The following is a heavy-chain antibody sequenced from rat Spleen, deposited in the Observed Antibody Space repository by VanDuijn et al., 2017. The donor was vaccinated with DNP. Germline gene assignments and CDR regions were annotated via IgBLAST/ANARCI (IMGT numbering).Heavy chain of an antibody. CDR3: AGRPPPTRGPFDY. CDR1: GFTFSDHN. CDR2: ISYDGSST. J-gene: IGHJ2*01. Sequence: EVQLVESGGGLVQPGRSLKLSCAASGFTFSDHNMAWVRQAPKKGLEWVATISYDGSSTYYRDSVKGLFIISRNNAKSALYLQMARLRYEDTATYYCAGRPPPTRGPFDYWGQGVTVTVSS. V-gene: IGHV5-7*01. D-gene: IGHD1-4*01.